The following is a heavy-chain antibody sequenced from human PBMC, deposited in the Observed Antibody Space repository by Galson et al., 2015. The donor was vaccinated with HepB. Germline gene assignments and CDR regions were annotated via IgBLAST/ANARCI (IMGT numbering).Heavy chain of an antibody. CDR2: ISSNGGST. CDR1: GFTFSSYA. CDR3: VKDASGGWYVGPFDY. Sequence: SLRLSCAASGFTFSSYAMHWVRQAPGKGLEYVSAISSNGGSTYYADSVKGRFTISRDNSKNTLYLQMSSLRAEDTAVYYCVKDASGGWYVGPFDYWGQGTLVTVSS. D-gene: IGHD6-19*01. V-gene: IGHV3-64D*06. J-gene: IGHJ4*02.